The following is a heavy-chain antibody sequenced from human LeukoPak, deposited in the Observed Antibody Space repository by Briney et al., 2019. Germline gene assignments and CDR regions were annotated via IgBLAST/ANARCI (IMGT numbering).Heavy chain of an antibody. V-gene: IGHV3-7*01. Sequence: GGSLRLSCAASGFTFSSYWMSWVRQAPGKGLEWVANIKQDGSEKYYVDSVKGRFTISRDNAKNSLYLQMNSLRAEDMAVYYCAREQQLVWGPVDVWGQGTTVTVSS. D-gene: IGHD6-13*01. CDR3: AREQQLVWGPVDV. CDR1: GFTFSSYW. CDR2: IKQDGSEK. J-gene: IGHJ6*02.